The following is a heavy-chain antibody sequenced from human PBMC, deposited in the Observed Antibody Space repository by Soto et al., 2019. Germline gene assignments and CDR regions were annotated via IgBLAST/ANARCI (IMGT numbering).Heavy chain of an antibody. CDR3: ARDMAYGDFLPALF. CDR2: INPKRGVT. D-gene: IGHD4-17*01. V-gene: IGHV1-2*02. J-gene: IGHJ4*02. CDR1: GYTFTGYY. Sequence: QGQLVQSGAEVKKPGASVKVSCKASGYTFTGYYIHWVRQAPGQGLEWMGWINPKRGVTNYAQKFQGRVTMITDTSISTAYMELSRLRSDDTAVYYCARDMAYGDFLPALFWGQGTLVTVSS.